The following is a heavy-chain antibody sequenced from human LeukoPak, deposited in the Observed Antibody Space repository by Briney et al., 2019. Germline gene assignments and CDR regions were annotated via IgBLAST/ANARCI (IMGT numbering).Heavy chain of an antibody. CDR2: IYTSGST. Sequence: SETLSLTCTVSGGSLSSGSYYWSWIRQPAGTGLEWIGRIYTSGSTNYNPSLKSRVTISVDTSKNQFSLKLSSVTAADTAVYYCARASGWYGYYFDYWGQGTLVTVSS. CDR1: GGSLSSGSYY. D-gene: IGHD6-19*01. CDR3: ARASGWYGYYFDY. J-gene: IGHJ4*02. V-gene: IGHV4-61*02.